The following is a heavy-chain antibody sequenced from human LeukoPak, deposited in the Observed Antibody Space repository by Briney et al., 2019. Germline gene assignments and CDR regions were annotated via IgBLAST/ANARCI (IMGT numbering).Heavy chain of an antibody. Sequence: PSKTLSLTCTVSGGSISSSSYYWGWIRQPPGKGLEWIGSIYYSGRTYYNPSLKSRVTISVDTSKNQFSLKLSSVTAADTAVYYCARLEVAGINDYWGQGTLVTVSS. CDR3: ARLEVAGINDY. D-gene: IGHD6-19*01. CDR2: IYYSGRT. V-gene: IGHV4-39*01. J-gene: IGHJ4*02. CDR1: GGSISSSSYY.